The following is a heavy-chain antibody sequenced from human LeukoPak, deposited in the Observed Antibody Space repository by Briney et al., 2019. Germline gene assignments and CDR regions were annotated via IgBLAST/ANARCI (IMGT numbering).Heavy chain of an antibody. J-gene: IGHJ4*02. D-gene: IGHD3-9*01. CDR2: IWYVGRNK. CDR3: ARGNYDILTGYDY. CDR1: GFAFSRFG. V-gene: IGHV3-33*01. Sequence: GRSLRLSCAASGFAFSRFGMHWVRQAPGKGLEWVAAIWYVGRNKYYAESVKGRFSISRDNSKNTLYLQTDSLRAEDTAVYYCARGNYDILTGYDYWGQGTLVTVSS.